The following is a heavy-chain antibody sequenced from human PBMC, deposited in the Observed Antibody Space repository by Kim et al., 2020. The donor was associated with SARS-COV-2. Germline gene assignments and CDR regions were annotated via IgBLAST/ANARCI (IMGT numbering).Heavy chain of an antibody. J-gene: IGHJ4*02. D-gene: IGHD6-13*01. V-gene: IGHV3-21*01. Sequence: GGSLRLSCAASGFTFSSYSMNWVRQAPGKGLEWVASIGNSNSTYILYADSVKGRFTISRDNAKNSLYLQMNSLRADDTAVYYCARGQAAGDKYWGQGTLV. CDR2: IGNSNSTYI. CDR1: GFTFSSYS. CDR3: ARGQAAGDKY.